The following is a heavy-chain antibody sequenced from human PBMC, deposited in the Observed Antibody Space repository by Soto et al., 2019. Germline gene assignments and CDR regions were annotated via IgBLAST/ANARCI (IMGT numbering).Heavy chain of an antibody. CDR1: GGSISSSNW. V-gene: IGHV4-4*02. CDR2: IYHSGST. D-gene: IGHD3-10*01. CDR3: ARVYTMVRGVILSRRDYGMDV. J-gene: IGHJ6*02. Sequence: SETLSLTCAVSGGSISSSNWWSWVRQPPGKGLEWIGEIYHSGSTNYNPSLKSRVTISVDKSKNQFSLKLSSVTAADTAVYYCARVYTMVRGVILSRRDYGMDVWGQGTTVTVSS.